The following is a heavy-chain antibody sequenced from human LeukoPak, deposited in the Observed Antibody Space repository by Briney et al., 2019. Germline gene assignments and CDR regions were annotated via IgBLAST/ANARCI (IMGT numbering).Heavy chain of an antibody. Sequence: GGSLRLSCAASAFTFSTYGMHWVRQAPGKGLEWVAFIRYDGSNKYYADSVKGRFTMSRDNSKNTLYLQINSLRTEDTAVYYCAKALIQLWSAPGYWGQGTLVTVSS. D-gene: IGHD5-18*01. CDR1: AFTFSTYG. CDR2: IRYDGSNK. CDR3: AKALIQLWSAPGY. J-gene: IGHJ4*02. V-gene: IGHV3-30*02.